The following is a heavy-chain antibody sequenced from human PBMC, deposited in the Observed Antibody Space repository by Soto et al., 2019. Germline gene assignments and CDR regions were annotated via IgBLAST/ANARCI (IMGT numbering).Heavy chain of an antibody. J-gene: IGHJ4*02. CDR3: ARNLAAGDV. V-gene: IGHV1-46*01. CDR1: GYTFTSYY. D-gene: IGHD6-13*01. Sequence: QVQLVQSGAEVKKPGASVKVSCKASGYTFTSYYVHWVRQAPGQGLEWMGIINPSGGSTNYAQKFQGRVTLTRDTSTSTVYMEVSSLKSEDTAIYYCARNLAAGDVRGQGTLVTVSS. CDR2: INPSGGST.